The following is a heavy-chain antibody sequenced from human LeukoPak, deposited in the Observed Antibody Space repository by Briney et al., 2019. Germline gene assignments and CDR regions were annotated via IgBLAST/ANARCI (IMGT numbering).Heavy chain of an antibody. D-gene: IGHD6-19*01. V-gene: IGHV3-21*01. CDR1: GFTFSSYS. Sequence: GGSLRLSCAASGFTFSSYSMNWVRQAPGKGLEWVLSISSSSYIYYADSVKGRFTISRDNSKNTLYLQMNSLRAEDTAVYYCAKDLMNQQWLVGYWGQGTLVTVSS. J-gene: IGHJ4*02. CDR2: ISSSSYI. CDR3: AKDLMNQQWLVGY.